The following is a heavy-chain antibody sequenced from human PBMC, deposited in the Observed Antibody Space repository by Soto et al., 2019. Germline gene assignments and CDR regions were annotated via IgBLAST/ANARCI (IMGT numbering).Heavy chain of an antibody. J-gene: IGHJ4*02. CDR3: AKSATVTTVSAYYFDY. Sequence: GGSLRLSCAASGFTFSDYWMHWVRQAPGKGLEWVSRINSDGSTASYADSVKGRFTISRDNSKNTLYLQMNSLRAEDTAVYYCAKSATVTTVSAYYFDYWGQGTLVTVSS. D-gene: IGHD4-17*01. V-gene: IGHV3-74*01. CDR2: INSDGSTA. CDR1: GFTFSDYW.